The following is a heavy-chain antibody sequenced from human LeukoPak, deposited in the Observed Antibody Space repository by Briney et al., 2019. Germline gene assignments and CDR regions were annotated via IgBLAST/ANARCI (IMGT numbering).Heavy chain of an antibody. Sequence: PGRSLRLSCAASGFTFSSYGMNWVRQAPGKGLEWVAVMSNDGSNYADSVKGRFTISRDNSKNTLYLEMNSLRVEDTAVYYCAKNRFQLLMMDGFDIWGQGTMVTVSS. J-gene: IGHJ3*02. V-gene: IGHV3-30*18. CDR1: GFTFSSYG. D-gene: IGHD1-1*01. CDR2: MSNDGS. CDR3: AKNRFQLLMMDGFDI.